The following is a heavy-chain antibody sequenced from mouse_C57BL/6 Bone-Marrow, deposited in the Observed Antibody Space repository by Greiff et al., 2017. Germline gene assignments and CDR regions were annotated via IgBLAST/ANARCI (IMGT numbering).Heavy chain of an antibody. CDR3: TKEEITTVVAHWYFDV. Sequence: EVQLQQSGTVLARPGASVKMSCKTSGYTFTSYWMHWVKQRPGQGLEWIGAIYPGNSDTSYNQKFKGKAKLTAVTSASTAYMELSSLTNEDSAVYYCTKEEITTVVAHWYFDVWGTGTTVTVSS. CDR2: IYPGNSDT. CDR1: GYTFTSYW. D-gene: IGHD1-1*01. V-gene: IGHV1-5*01. J-gene: IGHJ1*03.